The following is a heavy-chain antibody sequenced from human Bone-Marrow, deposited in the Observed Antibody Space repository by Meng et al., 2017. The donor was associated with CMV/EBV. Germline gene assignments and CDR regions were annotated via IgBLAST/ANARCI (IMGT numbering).Heavy chain of an antibody. CDR1: GFTFSSYA. V-gene: IGHV3-30-3*01. J-gene: IGHJ5*02. CDR2: ISYDGSNK. CDR3: AKAPSNYGIENWFDP. D-gene: IGHD4-11*01. Sequence: GGSLRLSCAASGFTFSSYAMHWVRQAPGKGLEWVAVISYDGSNKYYADSVKGRFTISRDNSKNTLYLQMNSLRAEDTAVYYCAKAPSNYGIENWFDPWGQGTLVTVSS.